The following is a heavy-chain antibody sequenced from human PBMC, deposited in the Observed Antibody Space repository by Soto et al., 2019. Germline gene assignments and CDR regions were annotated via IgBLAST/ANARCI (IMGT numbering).Heavy chain of an antibody. J-gene: IGHJ4*02. Sequence: SETLSLTCAVYGGSFIGYYWSWVRQPPGKGLEWIVEINHSGSTNYNPSLKSRVTISVDTSKNQFSLKLSSVTAADTAVYYCARERNKGKVDYWGQGTLVTVSS. CDR3: ARERNKGKVDY. CDR2: INHSGST. CDR1: GGSFIGYY. V-gene: IGHV4-34*01.